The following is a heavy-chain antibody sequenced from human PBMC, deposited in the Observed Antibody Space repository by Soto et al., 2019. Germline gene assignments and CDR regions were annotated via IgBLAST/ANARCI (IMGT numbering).Heavy chain of an antibody. Sequence: QITLKESGPTLVKPTQTLTLTCTFSGFSLSTSGVGVGWIRQPPGKALEWLALIYWDDDKRYSPSLKSRLTITKDTSKNQVVLTMTNMDPVDTATYYCAHRPRVYSGYDSGSDAFDIWGQGTMVTVSS. CDR2: IYWDDDK. J-gene: IGHJ3*02. V-gene: IGHV2-5*02. D-gene: IGHD5-12*01. CDR3: AHRPRVYSGYDSGSDAFDI. CDR1: GFSLSTSGVG.